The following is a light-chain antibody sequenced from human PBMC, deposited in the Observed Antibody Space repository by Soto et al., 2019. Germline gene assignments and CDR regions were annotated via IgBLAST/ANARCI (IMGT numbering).Light chain of an antibody. J-gene: IGLJ1*01. V-gene: IGLV2-14*03. CDR1: SSDVGAYNF. CDR2: NVY. Sequence: QSALTQPASVSGSPGQSITISCTGTSSDVGAYNFVSWHQQHPGKAPKLIIYNVYDRPSGISYRFSGSKSGNTASLTISGLQGDDDADYYCSSYTSRRTYVFGTGTKVTVL. CDR3: SSYTSRRTYV.